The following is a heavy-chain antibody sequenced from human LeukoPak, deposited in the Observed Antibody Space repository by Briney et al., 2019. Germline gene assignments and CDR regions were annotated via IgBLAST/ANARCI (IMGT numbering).Heavy chain of an antibody. D-gene: IGHD3-10*01. CDR2: IKTDGSEK. J-gene: IGHJ4*02. CDR3: ASSGSYYKGRFDY. Sequence: GGSLRLSCEGSGFTFSNYWMGWVRQAPGKGLQWVANIKTDGSEKYYADSVKGRFTISRDNSKNTLYLQMNSLRAEDTAVYYCASSGSYYKGRFDYWGQGTLVTVSS. V-gene: IGHV3-7*01. CDR1: GFTFSNYW.